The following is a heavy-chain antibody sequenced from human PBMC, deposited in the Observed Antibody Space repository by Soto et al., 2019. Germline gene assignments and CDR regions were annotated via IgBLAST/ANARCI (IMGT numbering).Heavy chain of an antibody. D-gene: IGHD5-18*01. CDR1: GGSISSRTYY. V-gene: IGHV4-39*01. Sequence: SETLSLTCTVSGGSISSRTYYSAWIRQPPGKGLEWIGSISYSGSTSHNLSLKSRTTISADTSKNQFSLKLSSVTAADTAVYYCARQSYSFGPSNFDYWGQGTLVTVS. CDR2: ISYSGST. J-gene: IGHJ4*02. CDR3: ARQSYSFGPSNFDY.